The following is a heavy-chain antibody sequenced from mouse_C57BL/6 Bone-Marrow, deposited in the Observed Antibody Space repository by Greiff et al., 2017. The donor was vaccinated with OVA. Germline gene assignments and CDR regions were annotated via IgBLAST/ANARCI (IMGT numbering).Heavy chain of an antibody. CDR3: ARGRGSSWFAY. Sequence: QVQLQQSGAELVRPGASVKLSCTASGFNIKDDYMHWVKQRPEQGLEWIGWIDPNSGGTKYNEKFKSKATLTVDKPSSTAYMQLSSLTSEDSAVYYCARGRGSSWFAYWGQGTLVTVSA. V-gene: IGHV1-72*01. CDR2: IDPNSGGT. D-gene: IGHD1-1*01. J-gene: IGHJ3*01. CDR1: GFNIKDDY.